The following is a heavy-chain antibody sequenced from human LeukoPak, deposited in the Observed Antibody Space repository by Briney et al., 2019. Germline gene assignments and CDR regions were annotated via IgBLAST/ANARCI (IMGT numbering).Heavy chain of an antibody. CDR1: GGSISSYY. V-gene: IGHV4-59*08. CDR2: IYYSGST. J-gene: IGHJ4*02. Sequence: SETLSLTCTVSGGSISSYYWSWIRQPPGKGLEWIGYIYYSGSTNYNPSLKSRVTISVDTSKNQSSLKLSSVTAADTAVYYCARYRITMVRGVIIIGAFDYWGQGTLVTVSS. CDR3: ARYRITMVRGVIIIGAFDY. D-gene: IGHD3-10*01.